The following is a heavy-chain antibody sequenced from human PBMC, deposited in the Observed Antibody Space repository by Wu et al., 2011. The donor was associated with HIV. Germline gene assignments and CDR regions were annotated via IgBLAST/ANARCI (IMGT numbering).Heavy chain of an antibody. Sequence: QVQLVQSGAEVKKPGASVKVSCKTSGYTFTRYYIHWVRQAPGQGLEWMGIINPGDSRTNYAERFQGRVTLTSDTSTNTLYMELSSLRSEDTAVYYCARVSFSLQENYKPGIEVSSAYSFDPWGQGTLVSVSS. J-gene: IGHJ5*02. D-gene: IGHD6-19*01. V-gene: IGHV1-46*01. CDR2: INPGDSRT. CDR1: GYTFTRYY. CDR3: ARVSFSLQENYKPGIEVSSAYSFDP.